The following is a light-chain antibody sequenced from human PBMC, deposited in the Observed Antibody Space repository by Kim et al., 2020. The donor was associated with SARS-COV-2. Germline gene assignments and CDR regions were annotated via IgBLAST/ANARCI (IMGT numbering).Light chain of an antibody. CDR2: YDN. Sequence: APGQTARLTCGGNNLGTKGVHWYQQKPGQAPVLVIFYDNDRPSGIPERFSGSNSGNTATLTISRVEAGDEADYYCQVWDTFSDHWVFGGGTKLTVL. V-gene: IGLV3-21*04. CDR3: QVWDTFSDHWV. CDR1: NLGTKG. J-gene: IGLJ3*02.